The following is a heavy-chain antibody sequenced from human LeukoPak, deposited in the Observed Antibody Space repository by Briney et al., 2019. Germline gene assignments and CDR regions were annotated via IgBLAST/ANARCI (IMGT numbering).Heavy chain of an antibody. CDR2: MNPNSGNT. D-gene: IGHD6-19*01. V-gene: IGHV1-8*01. CDR1: GYTFTSYD. CDR3: ARAPGSSGWYYWYYYYMDV. Sequence: GASVKVSCKASGYTFTSYDINWVRHAPGQGLEWMGWMNPNSGNTGYAQKFQGRVTMTRNTSISTAYMELSSLRSEDTAVYYCARAPGSSGWYYWYYYYMDVWGKGTTVTVSS. J-gene: IGHJ6*03.